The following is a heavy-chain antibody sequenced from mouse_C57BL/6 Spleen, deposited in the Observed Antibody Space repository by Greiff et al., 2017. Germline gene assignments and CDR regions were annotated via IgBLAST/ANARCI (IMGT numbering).Heavy chain of an antibody. V-gene: IGHV3-6*01. D-gene: IGHD2-1*01. Sequence: EVKVEESGPGLVKPSQSLSLTCSVTGYSITSGYYWNWIRQFPGNKLEWMGYISYDGSNNYNPSLKNRISITRDTSKNQFFLKLNSVTTEDTATYYCARYGNPEPYYFDYWGQGTTLTVSS. CDR2: ISYDGSN. CDR1: GYSITSGYY. CDR3: ARYGNPEPYYFDY. J-gene: IGHJ2*01.